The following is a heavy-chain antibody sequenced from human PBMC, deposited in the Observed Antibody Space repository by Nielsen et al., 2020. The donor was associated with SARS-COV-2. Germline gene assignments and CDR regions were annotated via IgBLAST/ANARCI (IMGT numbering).Heavy chain of an antibody. J-gene: IGHJ4*02. D-gene: IGHD3-10*01. CDR1: GGSISSSSYY. V-gene: IGHV4-61*01. CDR2: IYYSGST. Sequence: SETLSLSCTVSGGSISSSSYYWSWIRQPPGKGLEWIGYIYYSGSTNYNPSLKSRVTISVDTSKNQFSLKLSSVTAADTAVYYCARRSGSSHWLFDYWGQGTLVTVSS. CDR3: ARRSGSSHWLFDY.